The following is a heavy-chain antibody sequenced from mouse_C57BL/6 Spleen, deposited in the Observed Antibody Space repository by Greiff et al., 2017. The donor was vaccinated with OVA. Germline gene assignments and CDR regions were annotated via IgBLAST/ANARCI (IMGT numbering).Heavy chain of an antibody. CDR3: ARAYDYDGGNYFDY. Sequence: EVHLVESGGGLVKPGGSLKLSCAASGFTFSSYAMSWVRQTPEKRLEWVATISDGGSYTYSPDNVKGRFTISRDNAKNNLYLQMSHLKSEDTAMYYCARAYDYDGGNYFDYWGQGTTLTVSS. J-gene: IGHJ2*01. D-gene: IGHD2-4*01. CDR2: ISDGGSYT. V-gene: IGHV5-4*01. CDR1: GFTFSSYA.